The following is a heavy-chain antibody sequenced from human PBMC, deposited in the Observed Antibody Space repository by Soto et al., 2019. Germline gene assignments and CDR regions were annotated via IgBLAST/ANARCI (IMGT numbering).Heavy chain of an antibody. D-gene: IGHD6-13*01. V-gene: IGHV3-23*01. CDR1: GFTFSSYG. Sequence: PGGSLRLSCAASGFTFSSYGMHWVRQAPGKGLEWVSAISGSGGSTYYAASVKGRFTISRDNSKNTLYLQMNSLRAEDTAVYYCAKAVYSSSWYCALDIWRQGTMVTVSS. J-gene: IGHJ3*02. CDR3: AKAVYSSSWYCALDI. CDR2: ISGSGGST.